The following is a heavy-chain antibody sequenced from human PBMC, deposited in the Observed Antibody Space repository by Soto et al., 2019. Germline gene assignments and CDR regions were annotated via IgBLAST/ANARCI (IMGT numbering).Heavy chain of an antibody. Sequence: QVQLVQSGAEVKKPGASVKVSCKASGYTFTSYYMHWVRQAPGQGLEWMGIINPSGGSTSYAQKFQGRVTMTRDTSTSTVYMELSSLRSEDTAVYYCASAVRVDYYGSTPGDAGFDPWGQGTLVTVSS. D-gene: IGHD3-10*01. V-gene: IGHV1-46*03. CDR2: INPSGGST. CDR3: ASAVRVDYYGSTPGDAGFDP. J-gene: IGHJ5*02. CDR1: GYTFTSYY.